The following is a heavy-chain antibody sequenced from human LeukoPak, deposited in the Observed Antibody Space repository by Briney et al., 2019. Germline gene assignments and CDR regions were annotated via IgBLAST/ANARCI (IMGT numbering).Heavy chain of an antibody. CDR3: AKVSSIVVPAASWFDP. Sequence: GGSLRLSCAASGFTFSSYGMHWVRQAPGKGLEWVAFIRYDGSNKYYADSVKGRFTISRDNSKNTLYLQMNSLRAEDTAVYYCAKVSSIVVPAASWFDPWGQGALVTVSS. CDR2: IRYDGSNK. CDR1: GFTFSSYG. D-gene: IGHD2-2*01. J-gene: IGHJ5*02. V-gene: IGHV3-30*02.